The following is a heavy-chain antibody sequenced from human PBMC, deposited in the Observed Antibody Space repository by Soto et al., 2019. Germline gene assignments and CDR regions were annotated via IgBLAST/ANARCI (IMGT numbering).Heavy chain of an antibody. CDR3: ARDSNRTPGALDFDY. Sequence: SVKVSCKASGGSFISYTFTWVRQDTGQGLEWMGRIVPILGMANYAQKFQGRVTITADKSTSTAHMELSSLRSEDTAVYYCARDSNRTPGALDFDYWGQGTLVTVSS. CDR2: IVPILGMA. V-gene: IGHV1-69*04. CDR1: GGSFISYT. J-gene: IGHJ4*02. D-gene: IGHD2-15*01.